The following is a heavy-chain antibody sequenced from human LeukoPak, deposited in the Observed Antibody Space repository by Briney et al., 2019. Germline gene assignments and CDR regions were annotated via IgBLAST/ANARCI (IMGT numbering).Heavy chain of an antibody. J-gene: IGHJ3*02. D-gene: IGHD1/OR15-1a*01. CDR3: ARDSDWNKAFDI. V-gene: IGHV4-4*07. Sequence: SETLSLTCTVSGVSISSYYWSWIRQPAGKGLEWIGRIYTSGSTNYNPSLKSRVTMSVDTSKNQFSLKLSSVTAADTAVYYCARDSDWNKAFDIWGQGTMVTVSS. CDR2: IYTSGST. CDR1: GVSISSYY.